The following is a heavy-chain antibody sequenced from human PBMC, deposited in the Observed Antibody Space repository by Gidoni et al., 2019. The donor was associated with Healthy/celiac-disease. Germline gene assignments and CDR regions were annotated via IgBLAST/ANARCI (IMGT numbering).Heavy chain of an antibody. CDR2: ISYDGSNK. D-gene: IGHD3-16*02. J-gene: IGHJ4*02. V-gene: IGHV3-30*18. Sequence: QVQLVESGGGVVQPGRSLRLSCAASGFTFSSYGMHWVRQAPGKGLEWVAVISYDGSNKYYADSVKGRFTISRDNSKNTLYLQMNSLRAEDTAVYYCAKANSGNDYVWGSYRYKGDYFDYWGQGTLVTVSS. CDR1: GFTFSSYG. CDR3: AKANSGNDYVWGSYRYKGDYFDY.